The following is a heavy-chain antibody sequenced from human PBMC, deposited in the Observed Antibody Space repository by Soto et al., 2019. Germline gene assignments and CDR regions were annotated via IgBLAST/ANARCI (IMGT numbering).Heavy chain of an antibody. CDR1: SGSISSSNW. CDR2: IYHSGST. V-gene: IGHV4-4*02. J-gene: IGHJ6*03. Sequence: QVQLQESGPGLVKPSGTLSLTCAVSSGSISSSNWWSWVRQPPGKGLEWIGEIYHSGSTNYNPSLKSRVTISVDKSKNQFSLKLSSVTAADTAVYYCASTYSSGWDHYYMDVWGKGTTVTVSS. CDR3: ASTYSSGWDHYYMDV. D-gene: IGHD6-19*01.